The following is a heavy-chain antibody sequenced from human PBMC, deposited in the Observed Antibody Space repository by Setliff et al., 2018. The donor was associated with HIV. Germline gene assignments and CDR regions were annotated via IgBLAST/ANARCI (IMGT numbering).Heavy chain of an antibody. Sequence: LSLTCSVSGGSISSSNNYWGWVRQPPGKGLEWIGSIYYSGSTYYNPSLKSRVTISVDTSKSQFSLRLTSVTAADTTLYYCARQLSNSFDYWGQGALVTVSS. CDR2: IYYSGST. CDR1: GGSISSSNNY. J-gene: IGHJ4*02. CDR3: ARQLSNSFDY. V-gene: IGHV4-39*01. D-gene: IGHD2-8*01.